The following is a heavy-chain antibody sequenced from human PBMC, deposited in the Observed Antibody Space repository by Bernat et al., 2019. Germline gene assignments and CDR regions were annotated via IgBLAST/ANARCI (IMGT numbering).Heavy chain of an antibody. CDR3: ARDDGYYFAWFAY. D-gene: IGHD2/OR15-2a*01. V-gene: IGHV1-2*02. CDR2: IYPGSGNT. J-gene: IGHJ4*03. Sequence: QVQLKQSGAELVRPGASVKLSCKASGYTFTDYYINWVKQRPGQGLEWIARIYPGSGNTYYNEKFKGKATLTAEKSSSTAYMQLSSLTSEDSAVYFCARDDGYYFAWFAYWGQGTLVTVS. CDR1: GYTFTDYY.